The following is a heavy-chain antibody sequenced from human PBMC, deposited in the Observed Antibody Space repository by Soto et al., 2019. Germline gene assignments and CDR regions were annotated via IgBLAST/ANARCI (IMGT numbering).Heavy chain of an antibody. V-gene: IGHV3-21*01. Sequence: GESLKISCAASGFTFSSYSMNWVRQAPGKGLEWVSSISGNSNYMYYADSVKGRFTISRDNAKNSLYLQMNSLRAEDTAVYYCAREMIGSGSYDYWGQGILVTVSS. D-gene: IGHD3-10*01. CDR1: GFTFSSYS. J-gene: IGHJ4*02. CDR2: ISGNSNYM. CDR3: AREMIGSGSYDY.